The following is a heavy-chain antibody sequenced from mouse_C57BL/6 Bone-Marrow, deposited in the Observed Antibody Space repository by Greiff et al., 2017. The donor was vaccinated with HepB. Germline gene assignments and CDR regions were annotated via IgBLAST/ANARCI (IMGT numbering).Heavy chain of an antibody. CDR3: AGSNPDYYGSSYRAMDY. D-gene: IGHD1-1*01. V-gene: IGHV2-9-1*01. CDR1: GFSLTSYA. Sequence: VQRVESGPGLVAPSQSLSITCTVSGFSLTSYAISWVRQPPGKGLEWLGVIWTGGGTNYNSALKSRRSISKDNSKRQVFLKMNSLQTDDNARYYCAGSNPDYYGSSYRAMDYWGQGTSVTVSS. J-gene: IGHJ4*01. CDR2: IWTGGGT.